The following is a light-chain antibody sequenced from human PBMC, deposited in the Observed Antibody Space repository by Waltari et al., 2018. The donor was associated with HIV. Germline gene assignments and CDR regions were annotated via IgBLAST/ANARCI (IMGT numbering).Light chain of an antibody. CDR3: SSYTSSSTQV. CDR1: SSDVGGYNY. V-gene: IGLV2-14*03. CDR2: EVS. J-gene: IGLJ3*02. Sequence: QSALTQPASVSGSPGPSITISCTGTSSDVGGYNYVSWYQQHPGKSPKLIIYEVSHRPSGVSNRFSGSKSGNTASLTISGLQAEDEADYYCSSYTSSSTQVFGGGTKVTVL.